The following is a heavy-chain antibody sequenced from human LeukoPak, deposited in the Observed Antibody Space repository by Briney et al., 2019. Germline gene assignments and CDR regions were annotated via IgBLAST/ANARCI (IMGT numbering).Heavy chain of an antibody. CDR1: GGSISSSSYY. CDR2: IYYSGST. Sequence: SETLSLTCSVSGGSISSSSYYWGWTRQAPGRGLEWIANIYYSGSTYYSPSLKSRVTISVDTSKNQFSLKLNSVTAADTAVYYCARQFYESRSPHAKYFQQWGQGTLVTVSS. D-gene: IGHD3-22*01. CDR3: ARQFYESRSPHAKYFQQ. V-gene: IGHV4-39*01. J-gene: IGHJ1*01.